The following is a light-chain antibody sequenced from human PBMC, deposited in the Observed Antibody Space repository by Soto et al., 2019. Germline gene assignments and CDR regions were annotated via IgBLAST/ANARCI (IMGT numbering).Light chain of an antibody. CDR3: QQYGTTPWT. Sequence: DIQMTQSPSSVSASVGDRVTITCRASQGISSWLAWFQQKPGEAPRLLIYAASKRASDIPDRFSGSGSGSDFTLTISRLEPEDFAVYYCQQYGTTPWTFGRGTKVEI. CDR1: QGISSW. V-gene: IGKV1-12*01. CDR2: AAS. J-gene: IGKJ1*01.